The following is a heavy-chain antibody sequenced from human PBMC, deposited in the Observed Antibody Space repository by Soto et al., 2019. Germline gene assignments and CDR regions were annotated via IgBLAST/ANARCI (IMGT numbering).Heavy chain of an antibody. CDR2: IWFDGSNK. CDR3: ARNEGRWTYLSYSSDWYSHT. J-gene: IGHJ5*02. Sequence: QVQLVESGGGVVQPGRSLRLSCAASGFSFSTYGMHWVRQAPGKGLEWVAVIWFDGSNKYYAGSVMGRFTISRDNSKNTGYLQMNSRRAEYTAVDYWARNEGRWTYLSYSSDWYSHTWGQGTLVKVSS. D-gene: IGHD6-19*01. V-gene: IGHV3-33*01. CDR1: GFSFSTYG.